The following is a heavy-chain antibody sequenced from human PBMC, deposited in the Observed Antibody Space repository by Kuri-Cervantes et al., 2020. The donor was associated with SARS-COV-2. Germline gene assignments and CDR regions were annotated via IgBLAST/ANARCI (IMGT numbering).Heavy chain of an antibody. V-gene: IGHV1-2*04. J-gene: IGHJ6*02. CDR1: GYTFTSYG. CDR2: INPNSGGT. D-gene: IGHD1-26*01. Sequence: ASVKVSCKASGYTFTSYGISWVRQAPGQGLEWMGWINPNSGGTNYAQKFQGWVTMTRDTSISTAYMELSRLRSDDTAVYYCAREGSETGAVGMDVWGQGTTVTVSS. CDR3: AREGSETGAVGMDV.